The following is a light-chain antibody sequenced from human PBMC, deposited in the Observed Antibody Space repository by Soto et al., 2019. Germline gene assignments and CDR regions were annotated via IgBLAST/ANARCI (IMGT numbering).Light chain of an antibody. J-gene: IGKJ1*01. CDR3: QQRSDWPWT. V-gene: IGKV3-11*01. CDR1: ESVTDY. CDR2: DVS. Sequence: EIVLTQSPATLSLSPGERVTLSCRASESVTDYLAWYQQKPGQAPRLLVYDVSYRAAGIPTRFSGGGSGTDLTLTISNVEPEDFAVYYCQQRSDWPWTFGKGTKVDI.